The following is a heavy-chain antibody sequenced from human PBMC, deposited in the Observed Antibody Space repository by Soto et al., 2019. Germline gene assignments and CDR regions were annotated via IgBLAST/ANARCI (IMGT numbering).Heavy chain of an antibody. D-gene: IGHD5-12*01. CDR2: IYYSGST. V-gene: IGHV4-59*01. CDR3: ARGVATIGP. J-gene: IGHJ5*02. CDR1: GDSISSYY. Sequence: QVQLQESGPRLVKPSETLSLTCTVSGDSISSYYWTWIRKPPGKGLEWIGYIYYSGSTNYNPSLKSRVTISVDTSKNQFSLKRTSLTAADTAVYYCARGVATIGPWGQGTLVTVSS.